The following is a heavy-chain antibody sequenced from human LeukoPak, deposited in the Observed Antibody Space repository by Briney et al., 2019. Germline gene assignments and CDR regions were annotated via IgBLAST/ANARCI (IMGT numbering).Heavy chain of an antibody. J-gene: IGHJ4*02. CDR1: GFTFSSYS. D-gene: IGHD6-19*01. Sequence: PGGSLRLSCAASGFTFSSYSMNWVRQAPGKGLEWVSSISSSSSYIYYADSVKGRFTISRDNAKNSLYLQMNSLRAEDTAVYYCARVAGGWYSAFDYWGQGTLVTVSS. CDR3: ARVAGGWYSAFDY. V-gene: IGHV3-21*01. CDR2: ISSSSSYI.